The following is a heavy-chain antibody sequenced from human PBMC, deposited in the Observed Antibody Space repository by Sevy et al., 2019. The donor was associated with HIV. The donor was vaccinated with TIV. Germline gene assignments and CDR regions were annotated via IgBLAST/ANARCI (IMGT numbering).Heavy chain of an antibody. CDR2: ISYDGSNK. CDR1: GFTFSSYG. V-gene: IGHV3-30*18. CDR3: AKESTWTLSFDY. J-gene: IGHJ4*02. Sequence: GGSLRLSCAASGFTFSSYGMHWVRQAPGKGLEWVAVISYDGSNKYYAYSVKGRFTISRDNSKNTLYLQMNSLRAEDTAVYYCAKESTWTLSFDYWGQGTLVTVSS. D-gene: IGHD5-12*01.